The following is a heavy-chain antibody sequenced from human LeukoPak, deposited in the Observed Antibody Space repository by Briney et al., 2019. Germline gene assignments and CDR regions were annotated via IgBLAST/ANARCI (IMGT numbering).Heavy chain of an antibody. V-gene: IGHV1-3*01. D-gene: IGHD2-8*02. CDR2: INAGNGNT. Sequence: ASVTVSCKASGYTFTGYAMHWVRQAPGQRLEWMGWINAGNGNTKYSQKFQGRVTITRDTSASTAYMELSSLRSEDTAVYYCARDRGRVRFDYWGQGTLVTVSS. CDR1: GYTFTGYA. CDR3: ARDRGRVRFDY. J-gene: IGHJ4*02.